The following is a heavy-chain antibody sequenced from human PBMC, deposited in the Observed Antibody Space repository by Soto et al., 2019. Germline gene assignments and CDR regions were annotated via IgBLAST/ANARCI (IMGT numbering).Heavy chain of an antibody. V-gene: IGHV3-23*01. Sequence: EVQLLESGGGLVQPGGSLRLSCAASGFTFSSYAMSWVRQAPGKGLEWVSAISGSGGSTYYADSVKGRFTISRDNSKNTLYLQMNILRAEDTAVYYCAKSISPRRIAVAGTFPEAPDQFDYWGQGTLVTVSS. J-gene: IGHJ4*02. D-gene: IGHD6-19*01. CDR2: ISGSGGST. CDR1: GFTFSSYA. CDR3: AKSISPRRIAVAGTFPEAPDQFDY.